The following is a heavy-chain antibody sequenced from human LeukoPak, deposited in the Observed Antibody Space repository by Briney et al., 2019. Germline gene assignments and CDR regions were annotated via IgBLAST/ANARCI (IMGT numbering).Heavy chain of an antibody. V-gene: IGHV3-23*01. J-gene: IGHJ4*02. CDR3: ANLKQWQPQSCFFEY. CDR1: GFTCSSYA. D-gene: IGHD6-19*01. CDR2: VSGTSTS. Sequence: GVSLRLSCAASGFTCSSYAMSWVRQAPGKGLEGFSTVSGTSTSSYADDVKGTVTISRENYKNTIYLKMNSLRAEDTAVYYCANLKQWQPQSCFFEYWGQGALVTVAS.